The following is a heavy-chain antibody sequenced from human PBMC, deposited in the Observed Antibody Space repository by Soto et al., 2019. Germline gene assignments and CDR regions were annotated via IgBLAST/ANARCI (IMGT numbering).Heavy chain of an antibody. V-gene: IGHV3-30*18. Sequence: GGSLRLSCAASGFTFSSYGMHWVRQAPGKGLEWVAVISYDGSNKYYADSVKGRFTISRDNSKNTLYLQMNSLRAEDTAVYYCAKSGYCSSTSCSYYYYYMDVWGQGTTVTVSS. CDR2: ISYDGSNK. CDR3: AKSGYCSSTSCSYYYYYMDV. J-gene: IGHJ6*03. CDR1: GFTFSSYG. D-gene: IGHD2-2*01.